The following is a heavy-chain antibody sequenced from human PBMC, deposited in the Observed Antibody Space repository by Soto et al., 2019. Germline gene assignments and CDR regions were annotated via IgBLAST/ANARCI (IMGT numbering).Heavy chain of an antibody. D-gene: IGHD6-19*01. J-gene: IGHJ4*02. CDR2: ISYDGSNK. V-gene: IGHV3-30-3*01. CDR1: GFTFSSYA. CDR3: ARVGIAVAGTAPC. Sequence: GGSLRLSCAASGFTFSSYAMHWVRQAPGKGLEWVAVISYDGSNKYYADSVKGRFTISRDNSKNTLYLQMNSLRAEDTAVYYCARVGIAVAGTAPCWGQGTLVTVSS.